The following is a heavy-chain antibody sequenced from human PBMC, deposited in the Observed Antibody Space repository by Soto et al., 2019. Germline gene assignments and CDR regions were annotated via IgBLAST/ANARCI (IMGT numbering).Heavy chain of an antibody. V-gene: IGHV3-66*01. J-gene: IGHJ4*02. CDR2: IYSGGST. CDR3: AREGASRSYYDILTGWYYFDY. CDR1: GFTVSSNY. Sequence: GGSLRLSCAASGFTVSSNYMSWVRQAPGKGLEWVSVIYSGGSTYYADSVKGRFTISRDNSKNTMYLQMNSLRAEDTAVYYCAREGASRSYYDILTGWYYFDYWGQGTLVTVSS. D-gene: IGHD3-9*01.